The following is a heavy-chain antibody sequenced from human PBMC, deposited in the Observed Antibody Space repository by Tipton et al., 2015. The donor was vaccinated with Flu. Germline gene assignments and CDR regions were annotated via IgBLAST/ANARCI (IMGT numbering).Heavy chain of an antibody. D-gene: IGHD6-13*01. J-gene: IGHJ4*02. CDR2: IYYSGST. V-gene: IGHV4-59*01. Sequence: TLSLTCTVSGGSISSYYWSWIRQPPGKGLEWIGYIYYSGSTNYNPSLKSRVTISVATSKNQFSLKLSSVTAADPAVYYCARGRGIAAAGPCDYWGQGTLVTVSS. CDR3: ARGRGIAAAGPCDY. CDR1: GGSISSYY.